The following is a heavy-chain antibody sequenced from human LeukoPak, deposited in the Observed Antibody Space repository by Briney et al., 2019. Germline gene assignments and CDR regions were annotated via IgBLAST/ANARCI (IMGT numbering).Heavy chain of an antibody. V-gene: IGHV1-69*04. CDR2: IIPIFGIA. J-gene: IGHJ6*02. D-gene: IGHD3-10*01. Sequence: SVKVSCKASGGTFSSYAISWVRQAPGQGLEWMGRIIPIFGIANYAQKFQGRVTITADKSTSTAYMELSSLRSEDTAVYYGANRGLGGMVRDLYYYYGMDVWGQGTTVTVSS. CDR3: ANRGLGGMVRDLYYYYGMDV. CDR1: GGTFSSYA.